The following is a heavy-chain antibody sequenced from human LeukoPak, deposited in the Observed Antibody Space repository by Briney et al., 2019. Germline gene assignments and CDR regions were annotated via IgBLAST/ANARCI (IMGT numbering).Heavy chain of an antibody. Sequence: GGSLRLSSAASGFTVSSSYMSWVRQAPGKGLEWVSVIYSGGSTYYADSVKGRFTISRHNSKNTLYLQMNSLRAEDTAVYYCARMTTVTIFDYWGQGTLVTVSS. V-gene: IGHV3-53*04. J-gene: IGHJ4*02. CDR3: ARMTTVTIFDY. CDR2: IYSGGST. D-gene: IGHD4-17*01. CDR1: GFTVSSSY.